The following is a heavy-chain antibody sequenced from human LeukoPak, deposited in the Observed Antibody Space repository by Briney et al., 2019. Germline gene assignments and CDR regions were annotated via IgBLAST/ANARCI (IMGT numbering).Heavy chain of an antibody. D-gene: IGHD5-18*01. CDR3: ATSESDTAMGLGY. CDR2: INHSGST. Sequence: PSETLSLTCAVYGGSFSGYYWSWIRQPPGKGLEWIGEINHSGSTNYNPSLKSRVTISVDTSKNQFSLKLSSVTAADTAVYYCATSESDTAMGLGYWGQGTLVTVSS. V-gene: IGHV4-34*01. CDR1: GGSFSGYY. J-gene: IGHJ4*02.